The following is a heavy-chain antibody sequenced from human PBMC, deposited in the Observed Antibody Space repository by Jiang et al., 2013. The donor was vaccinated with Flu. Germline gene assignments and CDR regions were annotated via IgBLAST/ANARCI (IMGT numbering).Heavy chain of an antibody. CDR2: IYWNDDK. V-gene: IGHV2-5*01. CDR1: GFSLSTSGVG. J-gene: IGHJ4*02. D-gene: IGHD1-26*01. Sequence: KPTQTLTLTCTFSGFSLSTSGVGVGWIRQPPGKALEWLALIYWNDDKRYSPSLKSRLTITKDTSKNQVVLTMTNMDPVDTATYYCAHRPYSGSHFDYWGQGTLVTVSS. CDR3: AHRPYSGSHFDY.